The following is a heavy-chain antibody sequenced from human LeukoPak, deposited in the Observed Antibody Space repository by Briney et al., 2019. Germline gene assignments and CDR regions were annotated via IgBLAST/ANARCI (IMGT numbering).Heavy chain of an antibody. CDR3: ARDHLGSWSDNWFDP. V-gene: IGHV3-21*01. D-gene: IGHD6-13*01. CDR2: VTATRSEK. Sequence: GGSLRLSYAASGFSFTSYSMTSVRQAPGQGLEWVATVTATRSEKYYANSVRGRFTISRDNAKNSLYLHMNSLIVDDTAVYYCARDHLGSWSDNWFDPWGQGTLVTVSS. CDR1: GFSFTSYS. J-gene: IGHJ5*02.